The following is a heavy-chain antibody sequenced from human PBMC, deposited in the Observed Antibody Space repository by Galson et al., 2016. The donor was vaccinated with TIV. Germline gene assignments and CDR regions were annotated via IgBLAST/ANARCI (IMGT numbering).Heavy chain of an antibody. CDR3: ARWAESGSYYDYFQH. CDR2: IYDSGGT. Sequence: TLSLTCNVSGGSISSGAYHWSWIRQHPGKALEWIGNIYDSGGTHYNPSLQSRATISVDTSQNHFSLKLTSVTAADTAVYYCARWAESGSYYDYFQHWGQGTLVTVSS. D-gene: IGHD1-26*01. CDR1: GGSISSGAYH. J-gene: IGHJ1*01. V-gene: IGHV4-31*03.